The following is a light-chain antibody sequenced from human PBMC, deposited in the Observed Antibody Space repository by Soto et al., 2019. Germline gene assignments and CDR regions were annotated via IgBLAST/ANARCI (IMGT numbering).Light chain of an antibody. Sequence: QSVLTQPASVSGSPGQSITISCTGTSSDVGYDNYVSWFQQHPGKAPKLMIYEVSRRPSGVSNRFSGSKSANTASLTISGLQAEDEADYYCTSHTASSTWVFGGGNKLTVL. V-gene: IGLV2-14*01. CDR2: EVS. CDR3: TSHTASSTWV. J-gene: IGLJ3*02. CDR1: SSDVGYDNY.